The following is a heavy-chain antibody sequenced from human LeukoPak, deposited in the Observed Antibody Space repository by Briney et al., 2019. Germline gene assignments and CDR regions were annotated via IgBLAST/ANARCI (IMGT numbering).Heavy chain of an antibody. D-gene: IGHD3-22*01. CDR1: GFTFSVYA. J-gene: IGHJ4*02. V-gene: IGHV3-30*04. CDR2: ISYDGSNK. CDR3: AKGGSYYDSRLDY. Sequence: GGSLRLSCAASGFTFSVYAMHWVRQAPGKGLEWVAIISYDGSNKYYADSVKGRFTISRDNSKNTLYLQMNSLRAEDTAVYYCAKGGSYYDSRLDYWGQGTLVTVSS.